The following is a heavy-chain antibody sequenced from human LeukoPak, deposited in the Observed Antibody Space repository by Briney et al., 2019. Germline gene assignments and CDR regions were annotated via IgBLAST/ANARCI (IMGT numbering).Heavy chain of an antibody. V-gene: IGHV3-30*04. CDR1: GFTFSSYA. CDR3: AKPHFDY. J-gene: IGHJ4*02. CDR2: ISYDGSNK. Sequence: GGSLRLSCAASGFTFSSYAMHWVRQAPGKGLEWVAVISYDGSNKYYADSVKGRFTISRDNSKNTLYLQMNSLRAGDTAVYYCAKPHFDYWGQGALVTVSS.